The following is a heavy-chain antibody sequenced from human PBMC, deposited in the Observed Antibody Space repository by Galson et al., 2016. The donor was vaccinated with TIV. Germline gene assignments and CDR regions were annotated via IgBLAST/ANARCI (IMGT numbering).Heavy chain of an antibody. D-gene: IGHD1-26*01. CDR3: ARGVLGVVGATDY. V-gene: IGHV1-2*06. CDR2: INPNSGAT. J-gene: IGHJ4*02. Sequence: SVKVSCKASGGIFRSHAISWVRQAPGQGLEWMGRINPNSGATNYAQKFQGRVTMTRDTSSSTAYMELSRLRSDDTAIYYCARGVLGVVGATDYWGQGTLVTVSS. CDR1: GGIFRSHA.